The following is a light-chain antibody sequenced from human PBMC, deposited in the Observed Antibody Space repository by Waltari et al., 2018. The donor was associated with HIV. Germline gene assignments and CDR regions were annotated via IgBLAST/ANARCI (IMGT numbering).Light chain of an antibody. CDR3: TSYISSSSPV. CDR2: EGN. V-gene: IGLV2-14*01. J-gene: IGLJ3*02. Sequence: QSAMTQPASVSGSPGQSITISCTGTNTDVADYNYVSWYQHHPGKAPKVMIYEGNNRPSGVSNRFSGSKSGNTASLTISGLQAEDEADYFCTSYISSSSPVFGGWTKLTVL. CDR1: NTDVADYNY.